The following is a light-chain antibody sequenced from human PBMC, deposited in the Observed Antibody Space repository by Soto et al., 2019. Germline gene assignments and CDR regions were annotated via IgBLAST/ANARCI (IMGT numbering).Light chain of an antibody. J-gene: IGLJ1*01. Sequence: QSALTQPASVSGSRGQSITISCTGTSSDVGSYNLVSWYQQHPGKAPKHMIYEGSKRPSGVSNRFSGSKSGNTASLTISGLQAEDEADYYCCSYAGSSTYVFGTGTKLTVL. CDR1: SSDVGSYNL. CDR3: CSYAGSSTYV. V-gene: IGLV2-23*01. CDR2: EGS.